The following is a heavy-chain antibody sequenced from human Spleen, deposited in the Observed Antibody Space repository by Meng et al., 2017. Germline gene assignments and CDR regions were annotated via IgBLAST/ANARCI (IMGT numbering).Heavy chain of an antibody. J-gene: IGHJ5*02. Sequence: QLHMQGSDPGMGTPSDPSSLTGIVSGGASSSSSSYWGWTRQPPGKGLEWIGSIYYSGSTYYNPSLKSRVTISVDTSKNQFSLKLSSVTAADTAVYYCARGVTMVRGTTWDWFDPWGQGTLVTVSS. V-gene: IGHV4-39*07. CDR3: ARGVTMVRGTTWDWFDP. CDR1: GGASSSSSSY. CDR2: IYYSGST. D-gene: IGHD3-10*01.